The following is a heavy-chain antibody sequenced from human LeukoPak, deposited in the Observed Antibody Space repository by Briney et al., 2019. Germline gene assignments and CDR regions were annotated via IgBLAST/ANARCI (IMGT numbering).Heavy chain of an antibody. V-gene: IGHV3-30*18. CDR2: ISYDGSNK. D-gene: IGHD6-19*01. CDR1: GFTFSSYG. J-gene: IGHJ4*02. CDR3: AKDHSGWYRFAFVY. Sequence: GGSLRLSCAASGFTFSSYGMHWVRQAPGKGLEWVAVISYDGSNKYYADSVKGRFTISRDNSKNTLYLQMNSLRAEDTAVYYCAKDHSGWYRFAFVYWGQGTLVTVSS.